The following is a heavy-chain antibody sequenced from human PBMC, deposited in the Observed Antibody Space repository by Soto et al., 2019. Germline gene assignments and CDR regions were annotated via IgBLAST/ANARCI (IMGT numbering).Heavy chain of an antibody. D-gene: IGHD3-16*01. CDR2: INAGNGNT. Sequence: GASVKVSCKASGYTFTSYAMHWVRQAPGQRLEWMGWINAGNGNTKYSQKFQGRVTITRDTSASTAYMELSSLRSEDTAVYYCARVMEAAVFWGESAFDIWGRGTMVTVSS. CDR3: ARVMEAAVFWGESAFDI. V-gene: IGHV1-3*01. J-gene: IGHJ3*02. CDR1: GYTFTSYA.